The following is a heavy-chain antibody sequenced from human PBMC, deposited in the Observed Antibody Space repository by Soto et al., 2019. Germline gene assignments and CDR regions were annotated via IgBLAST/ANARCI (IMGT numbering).Heavy chain of an antibody. CDR3: AKKLESQWELLDY. J-gene: IGHJ4*02. D-gene: IGHD1-26*01. V-gene: IGHV3-23*01. Sequence: HPGGSLRLSCAASGFTFSSYAMSWVRQAPGKGLEWVSAISGSGGSTYYADSVKGRFTISRDNSKNTLYLQMNSLRAEDTAVYYCAKKLESQWELLDYWGQGTLVTVSS. CDR2: ISGSGGST. CDR1: GFTFSSYA.